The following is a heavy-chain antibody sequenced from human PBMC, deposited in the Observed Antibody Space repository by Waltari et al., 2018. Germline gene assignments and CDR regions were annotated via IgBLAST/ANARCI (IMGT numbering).Heavy chain of an antibody. CDR3: ARLVEYNWFDP. J-gene: IGHJ5*02. D-gene: IGHD3-16*01. V-gene: IGHV4-59*11. Sequence: QVKLQESGPGLVKPSETLSLTCTVSGGSISSHYWSWIRQPPGKGLEWIGYIYYSGSTNYNPSLKSRVTISVDTSKNQFSLKLSSVTAADTAVYYCARLVEYNWFDPWGQGTLVTVSS. CDR2: IYYSGST. CDR1: GGSISSHY.